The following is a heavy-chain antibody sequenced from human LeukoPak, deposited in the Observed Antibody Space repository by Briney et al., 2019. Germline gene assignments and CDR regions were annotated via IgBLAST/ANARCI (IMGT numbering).Heavy chain of an antibody. CDR2: INPNSGGT. Sequence: ASVKVSCKASGYTFTGYYMHWVRQAPGQRLEWMGWINPNSGGTNYAQKFQGRVTMTRDTSISTAYMELSRLRSDDTAVYYCASTIAAAGTRYNYFDYWGQGTLVTVSS. CDR3: ASTIAAAGTRYNYFDY. D-gene: IGHD6-13*01. J-gene: IGHJ4*02. CDR1: GYTFTGYY. V-gene: IGHV1-2*02.